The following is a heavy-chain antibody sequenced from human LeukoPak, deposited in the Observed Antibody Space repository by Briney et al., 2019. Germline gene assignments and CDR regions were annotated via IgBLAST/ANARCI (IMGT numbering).Heavy chain of an antibody. CDR1: GGSISSGTYY. CDR3: ARDRIAAAGRRLDP. J-gene: IGHJ5*02. CDR2: INHSGST. V-gene: IGHV4-39*07. Sequence: SQTLSLTCTVSGGSISSGTYYWSWIRQPPGKGLEWIGEINHSGSTNYNPSLKSRVTISVDTSKNQFSLKLSSVTAADTAVYYCARDRIAAAGRRLDPWGQGTLVTVSS. D-gene: IGHD6-13*01.